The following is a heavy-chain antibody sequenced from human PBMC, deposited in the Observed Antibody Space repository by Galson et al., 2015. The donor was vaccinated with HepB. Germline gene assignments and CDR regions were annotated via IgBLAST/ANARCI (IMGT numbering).Heavy chain of an antibody. CDR3: ARKGGYDWSPYDAFDI. Sequence: SLRLSCAASGFTFSSYSMNWVRQAPGKGLEWVSSISSSSSYIYYADSVKGRFTISRDNAKNSLYLQMNSLRAEDTAVYYCARKGGYDWSPYDAFDIWGQGTMVTVSS. D-gene: IGHD5-12*01. CDR2: ISSSSSYI. CDR1: GFTFSSYS. V-gene: IGHV3-21*01. J-gene: IGHJ3*02.